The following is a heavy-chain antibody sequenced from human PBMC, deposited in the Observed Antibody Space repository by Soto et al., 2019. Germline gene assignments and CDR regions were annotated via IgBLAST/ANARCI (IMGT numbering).Heavy chain of an antibody. J-gene: IGHJ6*02. V-gene: IGHV1-2*02. CDR1: GYTFTGYY. Sequence: ASVKVSCKASGYTFTGYYMHWVRQAPGQGLEWMGWINPNSGGTNYAQKFQGRVTMTRDTSISTAYMELSRLRSDDTAVYYCARGVYDILTGYRLYYYGMDVWGQGTTVTV. CDR2: INPNSGGT. D-gene: IGHD3-9*01. CDR3: ARGVYDILTGYRLYYYGMDV.